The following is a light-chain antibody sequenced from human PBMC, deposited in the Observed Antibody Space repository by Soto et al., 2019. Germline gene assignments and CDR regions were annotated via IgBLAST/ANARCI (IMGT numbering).Light chain of an antibody. CDR2: DVS. CDR1: SSDVGGYNY. J-gene: IGLJ1*01. CDR3: SSYTGASTYV. V-gene: IGLV2-14*01. Sequence: QSALTQPASVTRSPGQSITISCPGTSSDVGGYNYVSWYQQHPGKAPKLMIYDVSNRPSGVSARLSGSKSGDTASLTISGLQAEDEADYYCSSYTGASTYVFGTGTKVTVL.